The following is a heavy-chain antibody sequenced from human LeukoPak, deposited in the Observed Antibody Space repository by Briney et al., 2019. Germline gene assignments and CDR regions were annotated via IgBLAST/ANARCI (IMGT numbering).Heavy chain of an antibody. V-gene: IGHV3-48*01. J-gene: IGHJ4*02. CDR3: ARDRGSNNYFDH. D-gene: IGHD2-2*01. CDR1: GFTFSSYS. CDR2: IRSSSSTI. Sequence: GGSLRLSCAASGFTFSSYSMNWVRQAPGRGLEWVSYIRSSSSTIYYADSVKGRFTISTDNANNSLYLQMNSLRAEDTAVYYCARDRGSNNYFDHWGQGTLVTVSS.